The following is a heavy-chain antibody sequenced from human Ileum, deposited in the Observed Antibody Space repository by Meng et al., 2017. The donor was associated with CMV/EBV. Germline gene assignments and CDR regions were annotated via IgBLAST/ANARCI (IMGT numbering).Heavy chain of an antibody. J-gene: IGHJ4*02. D-gene: IGHD4-17*01. V-gene: IGHV2-5*01. CDR2: IYWNDDK. Sequence: CTFSGFSLRTSGVGVGWIRQPPGKALEWLALIYWNDDKRYSPSLKSRLTITKDTSKNQVVLTMTNMDPVDTATYYCALVTVTAEFDYWGQGTLVTVSS. CDR1: GFSLRTSGVG. CDR3: ALVTVTAEFDY.